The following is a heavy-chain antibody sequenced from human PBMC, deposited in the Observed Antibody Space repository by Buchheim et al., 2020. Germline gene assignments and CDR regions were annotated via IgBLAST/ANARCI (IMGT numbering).Heavy chain of an antibody. J-gene: IGHJ4*02. CDR1: GFTFSSYG. CDR2: ISYDGSNK. D-gene: IGHD2-21*02. CDR3: AKSLSAYCGGDCYSSADY. V-gene: IGHV3-30*18. Sequence: QVQLVESGGGVVQPGRSLRLSCAASGFTFSSYGMHWVRQAPGKGLEWVAVISYDGSNKYYADSVKGRFTISRANSKNTLYLQMNSLRAEDTAVYYCAKSLSAYCGGDCYSSADYWGQGTL.